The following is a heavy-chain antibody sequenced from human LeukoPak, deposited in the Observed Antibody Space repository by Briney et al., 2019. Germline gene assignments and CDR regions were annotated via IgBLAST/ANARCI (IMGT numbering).Heavy chain of an antibody. Sequence: GGSLRLSCAASGFTFSNFAMHWVGQAPGKGLQWVAVISFEGSNKYYADSVKGRFSISRDNSKDTLHLQMSSLRDEDTAVYFCAGVSESGWYYFDYWGQGTLVTVSS. D-gene: IGHD6-19*01. CDR2: ISFEGSNK. CDR3: AGVSESGWYYFDY. J-gene: IGHJ4*02. CDR1: GFTFSNFA. V-gene: IGHV3-30*03.